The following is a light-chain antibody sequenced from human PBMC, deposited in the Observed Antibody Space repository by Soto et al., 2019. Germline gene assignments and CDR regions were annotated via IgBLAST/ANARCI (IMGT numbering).Light chain of an antibody. J-gene: IGLJ2*01. V-gene: IGLV2-14*01. CDR1: DSDVGGYNY. Sequence: QSVLTQPASVSGSPGQSITISCTGTDSDVGGYNYVSWYQQHPGNAPKVMIYDVSNRPSGVSNRFSGSKSGNTASLIISGLKAEDEADYYCSSYTINGVGVFGGGTKLTVL. CDR3: SSYTINGVGV. CDR2: DVS.